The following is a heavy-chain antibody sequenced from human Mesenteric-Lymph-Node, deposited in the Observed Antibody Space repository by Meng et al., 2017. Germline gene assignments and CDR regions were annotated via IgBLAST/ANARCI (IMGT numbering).Heavy chain of an antibody. V-gene: IGHV3-53*04. CDR3: ARVSLYYYGMDV. CDR2: IYSGGST. Sequence: GGSLRLSCAASGFTVSSNYMSWVRQAPGKGLEWVSVIYSGGSTYYADSVKGRFTISRHNSKNTLYLQMDSLRAEDTAVYYCARVSLYYYGMDVWGQGNTVNVSS. CDR1: GFTVSSNY. J-gene: IGHJ6*02.